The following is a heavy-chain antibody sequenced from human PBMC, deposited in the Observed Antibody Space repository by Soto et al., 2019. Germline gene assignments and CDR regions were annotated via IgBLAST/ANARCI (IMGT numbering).Heavy chain of an antibody. V-gene: IGHV3-53*01. Sequence: EVQLVESGGGLIQPGGSLRLSCAASGFSVSSNYMSWVRQAPGKGLEWVSVIYSGGSTYYADSVKGRFTISRDNSKNTLYLQMNSLRAEDTAVYYCARDGYCIGTSCYRPYGLDLWGQGTTVTVSS. CDR1: GFSVSSNY. D-gene: IGHD2-2*01. CDR2: IYSGGST. J-gene: IGHJ6*02. CDR3: ARDGYCIGTSCYRPYGLDL.